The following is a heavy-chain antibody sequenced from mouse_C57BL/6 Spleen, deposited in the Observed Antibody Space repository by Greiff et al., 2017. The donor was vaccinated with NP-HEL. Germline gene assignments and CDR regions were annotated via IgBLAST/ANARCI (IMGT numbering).Heavy chain of an antibody. Sequence: EVQLVESGGGLVKPGGSLKLSCAASGFTFSDYGMHWVRQAPEKGLEWVAYISSGSSTIYYADTVKGRFTISRDNAKNPLFRQMTSLRSEDTAMYYCASRGLNPPDYWGQGTSVTVSS. CDR3: ASRGLNPPDY. J-gene: IGHJ4*01. CDR1: GFTFSDYG. V-gene: IGHV5-17*01. D-gene: IGHD3-3*01. CDR2: ISSGSSTI.